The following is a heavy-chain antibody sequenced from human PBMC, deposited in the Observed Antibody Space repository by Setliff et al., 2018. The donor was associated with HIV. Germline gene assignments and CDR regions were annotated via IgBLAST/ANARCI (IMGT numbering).Heavy chain of an antibody. CDR1: AYTFTSYD. D-gene: IGHD5-12*01. CDR2: MNPNSGDT. V-gene: IGHV1-8*02. J-gene: IGHJ3*02. Sequence: GASVKVSCKASAYTFTSYDINWVRRATGQGLEWMGWMNPNSGDTGYAQTFQGRVTMTRNTSISTAYMELSSLRSEDTAVYFCARGREWLRFDASAFDIWGQGTVVTVS. CDR3: ARGREWLRFDASAFDI.